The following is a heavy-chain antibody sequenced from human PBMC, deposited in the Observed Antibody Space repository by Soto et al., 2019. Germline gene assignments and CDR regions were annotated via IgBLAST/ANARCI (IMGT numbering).Heavy chain of an antibody. CDR2: ITSSDVT. D-gene: IGHD2-2*01. CDR1: GFTFSTHS. V-gene: IGHV3-48*01. CDR3: VGEVGFQLIY. Sequence: GGSLRLSCAASGFTFSTHSMNWVRQAPGKGLEWISYITSSDVTMYAGSVKGRFTISRDNAKNSLYLQMNSLRAEDTAVYFCVGEVGFQLIYWGQGTLVTVSS. J-gene: IGHJ4*02.